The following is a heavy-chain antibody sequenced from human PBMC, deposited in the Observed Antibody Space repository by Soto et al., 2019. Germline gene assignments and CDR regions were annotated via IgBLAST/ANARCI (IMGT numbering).Heavy chain of an antibody. Sequence: QVQLVQSGAEVKKPGSSVKVSCKASGVTFSSYAISWVRQAPGQGLEWMGGIIPIFGTANYAQKFQGRVTITADESTSTAYMELSSLRSEDTAVYYCARDGGHCSGGSCFQPFDPWGQGTLVTVSS. CDR2: IIPIFGTA. CDR3: ARDGGHCSGGSCFQPFDP. D-gene: IGHD2-15*01. V-gene: IGHV1-69*12. CDR1: GVTFSSYA. J-gene: IGHJ5*02.